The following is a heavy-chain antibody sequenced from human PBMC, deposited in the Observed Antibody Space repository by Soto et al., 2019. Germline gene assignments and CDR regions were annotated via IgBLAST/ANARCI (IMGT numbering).Heavy chain of an antibody. Sequence: PVGSLRLSCAASGFTFSSYGMHWVRQAPGKGLEWVAVISYDGSNKYYADSVKGRFTISRDNSKNTLYLQMNSLRAEDTAVYYCAKASIAAAGNLFDYWGQGTLVTVSS. CDR1: GFTFSSYG. V-gene: IGHV3-30*18. CDR3: AKASIAAAGNLFDY. D-gene: IGHD6-13*01. CDR2: ISYDGSNK. J-gene: IGHJ4*02.